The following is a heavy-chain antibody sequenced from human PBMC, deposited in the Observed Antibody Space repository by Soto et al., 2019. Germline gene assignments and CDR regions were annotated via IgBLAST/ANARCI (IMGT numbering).Heavy chain of an antibody. J-gene: IGHJ6*02. Sequence: VGSLRLSCAASGFTFSSYGMHWVRQAPGKGLEWVAVIVYDGSSQYYTDSVRGRFTISRDNSKNTLYLQVNSLRPEDTAVYYCARDSGHHYYYGMDVWGQGTTVTVSS. CDR2: IVYDGSSQ. V-gene: IGHV3-30*19. CDR1: GFTFSSYG. CDR3: ARDSGHHYYYGMDV.